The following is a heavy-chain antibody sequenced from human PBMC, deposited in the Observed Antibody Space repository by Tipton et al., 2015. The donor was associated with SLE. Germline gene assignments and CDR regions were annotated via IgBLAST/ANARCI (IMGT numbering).Heavy chain of an antibody. CDR3: ARDTMAVPVVASDV. D-gene: IGHD3-22*01. CDR1: GVPISSYF. J-gene: IGHJ3*01. V-gene: IGHV4-4*07. CDR2: FHVSGSF. Sequence: TLSLTCAVSGVPISSYFWSWIRQPAGKGLGWIGRFHVSGSFRYNPSLESRVNMSVDTSKEEFSLTLTSVTAADTAVYYCARDTMAVPVVASDVWGQGTRVSVSS.